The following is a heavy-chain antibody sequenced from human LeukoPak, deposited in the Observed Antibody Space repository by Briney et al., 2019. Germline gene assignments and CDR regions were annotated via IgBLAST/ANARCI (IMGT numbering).Heavy chain of an antibody. CDR1: GGTFSSYA. J-gene: IGHJ6*03. CDR2: IIPIFGTA. Sequence: SVKVSCKASGGTFSSYAISWVRQAPGQGLEWMGGIIPIFGTANYAQKFQGRVAITADESTSTAYMELSSLRSEDTAVYYCARGVVVVPAAIGGGYYYYYYMDVWGKGTTVTVSS. V-gene: IGHV1-69*13. CDR3: ARGVVVVPAAIGGGYYYYYYMDV. D-gene: IGHD2-2*02.